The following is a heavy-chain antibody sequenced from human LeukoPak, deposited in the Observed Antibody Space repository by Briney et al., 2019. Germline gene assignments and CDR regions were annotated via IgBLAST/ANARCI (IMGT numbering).Heavy chain of an antibody. D-gene: IGHD1-26*01. CDR3: ARRVWSVGATTKGLFDY. Sequence: SETLSLTCTVSGGSISSSSYYWGWIRQPPGKGLEWSGSIYYSGSTYYNPSLKSRVTISVDTSKNQFSLKLSSVPAADTAVYYCARRVWSVGATTKGLFDYWGQGTLVTVSS. J-gene: IGHJ4*02. CDR2: IYYSGST. CDR1: GGSISSSSYY. V-gene: IGHV4-39*01.